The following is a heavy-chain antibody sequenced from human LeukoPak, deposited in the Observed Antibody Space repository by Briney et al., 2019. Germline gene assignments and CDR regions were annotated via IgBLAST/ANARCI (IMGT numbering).Heavy chain of an antibody. CDR1: GGSISSSSYY. J-gene: IGHJ3*02. CDR3: ARHRRPLFGYAFDI. D-gene: IGHD2-21*01. Sequence: PSETLSLTCTVSGGSISSSSYYWGWIRQPPGKGLEWIGSIYYSGSTYYNPSLKSRVTISVDTSKNQFSLKLSSVTAADTAVYYCARHRRPLFGYAFDIWGQGTMVTVSS. CDR2: IYYSGST. V-gene: IGHV4-39*01.